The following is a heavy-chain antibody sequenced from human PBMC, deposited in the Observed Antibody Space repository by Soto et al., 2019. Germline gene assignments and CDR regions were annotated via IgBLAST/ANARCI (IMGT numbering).Heavy chain of an antibody. V-gene: IGHV4-59*08. D-gene: IGHD3-3*01. CDR3: ARQPALRFLYWFDP. Sequence: SETLSLTCTVSGGSISSYYWSWIRQPPGKGLEWIGYIYYSGSTNYNPSLKSRVTISVDTSKNQFSLKLSSVTAADTAVYYCARQPALRFLYWFDPWGQGTLVTVSS. CDR2: IYYSGST. CDR1: GGSISSYY. J-gene: IGHJ5*02.